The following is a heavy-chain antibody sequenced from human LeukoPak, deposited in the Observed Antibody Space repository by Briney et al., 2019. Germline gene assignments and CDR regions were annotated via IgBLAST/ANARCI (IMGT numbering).Heavy chain of an antibody. Sequence: SETLSLTCAVYGGSFNAYYWSWIRQPPGKGLEWIGEINHGGGTNYNPSLKNRVTISLDTSKNQLSLKLSSVTAADTAICYCASGQERLGAFDIWGQGTMVTVSS. D-gene: IGHD1-26*01. V-gene: IGHV4-34*01. CDR3: ASGQERLGAFDI. CDR2: INHGGGT. J-gene: IGHJ3*02. CDR1: GGSFNAYY.